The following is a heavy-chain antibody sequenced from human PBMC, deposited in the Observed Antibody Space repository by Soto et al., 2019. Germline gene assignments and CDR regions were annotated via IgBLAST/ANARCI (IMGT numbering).Heavy chain of an antibody. CDR2: INPSGGST. J-gene: IGHJ4*02. CDR1: GYTFTSYY. V-gene: IGHV1-46*01. CDR3: AKAPSIAAAGTDY. Sequence: ASVKVSCKASGYTFTSYYMHWVRQAPGQGLEWMGIINPSGGSTSYAQKFQGRVTMTRDTSTSTAYMELSSLRAEDTAVYYCAKAPSIAAAGTDYWGQGTLVTVSS. D-gene: IGHD6-13*01.